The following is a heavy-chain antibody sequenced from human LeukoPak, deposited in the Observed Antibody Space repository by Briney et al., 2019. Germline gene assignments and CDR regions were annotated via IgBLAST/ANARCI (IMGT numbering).Heavy chain of an antibody. CDR2: MYNSDSS. V-gene: IGHV4-59*08. J-gene: IGHJ5*02. Sequence: PSETLSLTCTVSGGSISSHYWSWVRQPPGKGLEWIGYMYNSDSSNDNPSLKSRVTISLDTSKKQISLKLSSVTAADTAVYYCARATVVPAAMDPNWFDPWGQGTLVTVSS. CDR3: ARATVVPAAMDPNWFDP. CDR1: GGSISSHY. D-gene: IGHD2-2*01.